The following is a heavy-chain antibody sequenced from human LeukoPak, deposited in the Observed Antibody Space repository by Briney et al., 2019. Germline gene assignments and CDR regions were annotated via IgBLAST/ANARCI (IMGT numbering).Heavy chain of an antibody. D-gene: IGHD2-15*01. J-gene: IGHJ4*02. CDR2: IYYSGST. CDR3: ARGVPAATLDY. Sequence: PSETLSLTCTVSGGSLSSGDHYWSWIRQPPGKGLEYIGYIYYSGSTYYNPSLKSRVTISVDTSKNQFSLKLSSVTAADTAVYYCARGVPAATLDYWGQGTLVTVSS. CDR1: GGSLSSGDHY. V-gene: IGHV4-30-4*08.